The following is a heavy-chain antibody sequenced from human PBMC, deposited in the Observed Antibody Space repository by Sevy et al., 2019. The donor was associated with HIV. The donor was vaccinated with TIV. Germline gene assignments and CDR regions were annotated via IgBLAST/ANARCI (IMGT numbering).Heavy chain of an antibody. CDR3: VKDPDYNFWRGDYGMDV. V-gene: IGHV3-64D*06. CDR1: GFSFSNSA. J-gene: IGHJ6*02. Sequence: GGSLRLSCSGSGFSFSNSAMNWVRQTPWKGLKYVSAISSDGVSTYYTDSVRGRFTISRDNSKNTLYLQMSSLRVEDTAVYYCVKDPDYNFWRGDYGMDVWGQGTTVTVSS. CDR2: ISSDGVST. D-gene: IGHD3-3*01.